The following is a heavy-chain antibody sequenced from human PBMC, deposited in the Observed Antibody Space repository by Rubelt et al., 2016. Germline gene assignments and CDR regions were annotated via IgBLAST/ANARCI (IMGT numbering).Heavy chain of an antibody. Sequence: QITLKESGLTLVKPTQTLTLTCTFSGFSLSSTGVGVGWIRQPPGKALEWLALIYWDDDKRYSLSLNHRLTIIKDTSKNQVVLSVNNRDPVDTGTYYCARRGSATRGVDYWGQGTLVTGSS. CDR1: GFSLSSTGVG. J-gene: IGHJ4*02. CDR2: IYWDDDK. D-gene: IGHD1-26*01. V-gene: IGHV2-5*02. CDR3: ARRGSATRGVDY.